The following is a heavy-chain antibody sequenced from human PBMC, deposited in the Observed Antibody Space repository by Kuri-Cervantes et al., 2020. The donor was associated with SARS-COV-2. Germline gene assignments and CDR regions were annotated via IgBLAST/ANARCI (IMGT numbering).Heavy chain of an antibody. CDR2: IYYSGST. J-gene: IGHJ6*03. D-gene: IGHD3-9*01. V-gene: IGHV4-39*01. Sequence: GSLRLSCTVSGATISSSSYYWAWIRQPPGRGLEWIGSIYYSGSTYYNPSLKSRVTIFVDTSKNQFSVKLRSVTAADTAVYYCARLRRLNRDWFATGYYMDVWGKGTKVTVSS. CDR3: ARLRRLNRDWFATGYYMDV. CDR1: GATISSSSYY.